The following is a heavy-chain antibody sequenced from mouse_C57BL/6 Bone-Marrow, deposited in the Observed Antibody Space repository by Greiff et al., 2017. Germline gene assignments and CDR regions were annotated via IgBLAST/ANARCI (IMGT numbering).Heavy chain of an antibody. CDR3: ARLDGYYYRDYAMDD. CDR1: GYTFTSYW. Sequence: QVQLQQPGAELVMPGASVKLSCKASGYTFTSYWMHWVKQRPGQGLEWIGEIDPSDSYTNYNQKFKGKSTLTVDKSSSTAYMQLSSLTSEDSAVYYGARLDGYYYRDYAMDDWGQGTSVTVSS. V-gene: IGHV1-69*01. CDR2: IDPSDSYT. J-gene: IGHJ4*01. D-gene: IGHD2-3*01.